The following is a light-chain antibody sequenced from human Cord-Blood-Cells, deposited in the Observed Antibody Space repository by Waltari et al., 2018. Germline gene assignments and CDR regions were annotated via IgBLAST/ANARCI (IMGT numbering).Light chain of an antibody. CDR3: QQYNNWPYT. J-gene: IGKJ2*01. Sequence: ELVITQSPATLSVSPGARATLSCRASQSVNSNLAWYQQKPGQAPRLLIYAPSTRATGIPSRFSGSGSGTEFTLTISSLQSEDFAVYYCQQYNNWPYTFGQGTKLEIK. V-gene: IGKV3-15*01. CDR2: APS. CDR1: QSVNSN.